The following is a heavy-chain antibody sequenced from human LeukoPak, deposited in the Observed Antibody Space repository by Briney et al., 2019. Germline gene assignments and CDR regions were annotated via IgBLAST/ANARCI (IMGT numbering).Heavy chain of an antibody. V-gene: IGHV3-21*01. Sequence: PGGSLRLSCAASGFTFSSYSMNWVRQAPGKGLEWVSCISSSSRYIYYADSVKGRFTISRDNTKTLLYLQMNSLRAEDTAVYYCARGGQQQLVRGWFDPWGQGTLVTVSS. CDR2: ISSSSRYI. D-gene: IGHD6-13*01. J-gene: IGHJ5*02. CDR3: ARGGQQQLVRGWFDP. CDR1: GFTFSSYS.